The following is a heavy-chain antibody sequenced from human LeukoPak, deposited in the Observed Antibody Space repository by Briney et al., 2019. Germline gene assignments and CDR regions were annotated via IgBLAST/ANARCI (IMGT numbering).Heavy chain of an antibody. J-gene: IGHJ4*02. CDR3: ARRVTGRGTYYFDY. V-gene: IGHV4-59*08. CDR2: IYYSGNT. D-gene: IGHD3-16*01. CDR1: GGSISTYD. Sequence: PSETLSLTCTVSGGSISTYDWTWIRQPPGKGLEWIGYIYYSGNTNYNPALKSRVTISLDTSKNQFSLKLNSVTGAATAVYYCARRVTGRGTYYFDYWGQGSLVTVSS.